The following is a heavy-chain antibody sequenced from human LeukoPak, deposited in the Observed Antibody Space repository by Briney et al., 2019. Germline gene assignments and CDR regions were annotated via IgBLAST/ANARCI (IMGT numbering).Heavy chain of an antibody. J-gene: IGHJ3*02. V-gene: IGHV4-39*07. D-gene: IGHD3-9*01. CDR1: GGSISSSSYY. CDR3: ARGSLRYFDWARSSAFDI. Sequence: KPSETLSLTCTVSGGSISSSSYYWGWIRQPPGKGLEWIGSIYYSGSTYYNPSLKSRVTISVDRSKNQFSLKLSSVTAADTAVYYCARGSLRYFDWARSSAFDIWGQGTMVTVSS. CDR2: IYYSGST.